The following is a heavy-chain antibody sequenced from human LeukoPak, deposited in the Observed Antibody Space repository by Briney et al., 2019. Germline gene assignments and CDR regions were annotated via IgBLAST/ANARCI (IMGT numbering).Heavy chain of an antibody. CDR1: GGSISSSSYY. D-gene: IGHD6-19*01. Sequence: SEALSLTYTVSGGSISSSSYYWGWIRQPPGKGLEWIGSIYYSGSTYYNPSLKSRVTISVDTSKNQFSLKLTSVTAADTAVYYGARLLAVAGFFDYWGKGTLVTVSS. CDR2: IYYSGST. J-gene: IGHJ4*02. CDR3: ARLLAVAGFFDY. V-gene: IGHV4-39*01.